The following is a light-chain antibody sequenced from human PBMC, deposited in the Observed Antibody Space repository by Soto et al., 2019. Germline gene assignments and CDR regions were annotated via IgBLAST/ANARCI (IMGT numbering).Light chain of an antibody. CDR3: HKYNQWPLWT. CDR2: GAS. V-gene: IGKV3-20*01. J-gene: IGKJ1*01. CDR1: QSVSSAN. Sequence: EIVLTQSPGTLSLSPGERATLSCRASQSVSSANFAWYQQKPGQAPRLLIYGASSRATGIPDRFSGSGSETEFTLTIRRLQSEDFAVYYCHKYNQWPLWTFGQGTKVDIK.